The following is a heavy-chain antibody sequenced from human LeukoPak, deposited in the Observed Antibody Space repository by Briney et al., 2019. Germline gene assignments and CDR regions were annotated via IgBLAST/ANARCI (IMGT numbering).Heavy chain of an antibody. Sequence: GESLKISCEGSGYIFTSYWIGWVRQMPGKGLEWMGIIYPGDSDTRYSPSFQGQVTISADKSISTAYLQWSSLKASDTAMYYCARPYCSSTSCYSFPYWGQGTLVTVSS. CDR1: GYIFTSYW. V-gene: IGHV5-51*01. J-gene: IGHJ4*02. CDR3: ARPYCSSTSCYSFPY. CDR2: IYPGDSDT. D-gene: IGHD2-2*01.